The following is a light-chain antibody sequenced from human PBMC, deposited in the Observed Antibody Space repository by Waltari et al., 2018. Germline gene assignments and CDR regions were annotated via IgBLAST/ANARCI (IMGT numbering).Light chain of an antibody. CDR3: QQYNNWPPWT. V-gene: IGKV3-15*01. CDR2: GAS. Sequence: EIVMTQSPATLSVSPGESATLSCRASRSVSRNLAWYQQKPGQAPRLLINGASTRATGIPARFSGSGSGTEYTLTISSLQSEDFAVYYCQQYNNWPPWTFGQGTKVEIK. J-gene: IGKJ1*01. CDR1: RSVSRN.